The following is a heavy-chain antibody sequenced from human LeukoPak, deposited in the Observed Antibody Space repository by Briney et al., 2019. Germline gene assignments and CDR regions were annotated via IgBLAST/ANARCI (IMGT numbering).Heavy chain of an antibody. CDR1: GFTVSSNY. D-gene: IGHD6-19*01. CDR2: IYSGGST. V-gene: IGHV3-66*01. J-gene: IGHJ4*02. CDR3: ARDPEIAVAGMN. Sequence: GGSLRLSCAASGFTVSSNYMSWVRQAPGKGLEWVSVIYSGGSTYYADSVKRRCTIAKDNAKNSLYLQMNSLRAEDTAGDYCARDPEIAVAGMNWGQGTQVTVSS.